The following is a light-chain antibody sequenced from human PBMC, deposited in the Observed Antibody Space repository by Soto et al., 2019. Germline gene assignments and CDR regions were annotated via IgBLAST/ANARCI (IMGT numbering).Light chain of an antibody. Sequence: VLTQPPSVSATPGQGVTLSCSGGDSNIGSTAVNWYQQLPGTAPKLLIYSSNQRPSGVPDRISGSKSGTSASLAISGLQSEDEADYYCAAWDDDLHVWLFGGGTKLTVL. J-gene: IGLJ3*02. CDR2: SSN. CDR3: AAWDDDLHVWL. V-gene: IGLV1-44*01. CDR1: DSNIGSTA.